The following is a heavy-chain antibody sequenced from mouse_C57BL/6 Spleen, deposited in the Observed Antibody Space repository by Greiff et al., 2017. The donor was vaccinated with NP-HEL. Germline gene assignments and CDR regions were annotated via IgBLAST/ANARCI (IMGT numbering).Heavy chain of an antibody. J-gene: IGHJ4*01. CDR3: ASTGTGTFMDY. V-gene: IGHV5-17*01. CDR2: ISSGSSTI. CDR1: GFTFSDYG. Sequence: EVMLVESGGGLVKPGGSLKLSCAASGFTFSDYGMHWVRQAPEKGLEWVAYISSGSSTIYYADTVKGRFTISRDNAKNTLFLQMTSLRSEDTAMYYCASTGTGTFMDYWGQGTSVTVSS. D-gene: IGHD4-1*01.